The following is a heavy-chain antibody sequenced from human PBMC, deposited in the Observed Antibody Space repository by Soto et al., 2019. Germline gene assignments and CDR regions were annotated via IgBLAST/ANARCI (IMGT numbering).Heavy chain of an antibody. CDR1: GFTFDDYA. V-gene: IGHV3-9*01. Sequence: GGSLRLSCAASGFTFDDYAMHWVRQAPGKGLEWVSGISWNSGSIGYADSVKGRFTISRDNAKNSLYLQMNSLRAEDTALYYCAKDMVAIFGVVAYDAFDIWGQGTMVTVSS. D-gene: IGHD3-3*01. J-gene: IGHJ3*02. CDR2: ISWNSGSI. CDR3: AKDMVAIFGVVAYDAFDI.